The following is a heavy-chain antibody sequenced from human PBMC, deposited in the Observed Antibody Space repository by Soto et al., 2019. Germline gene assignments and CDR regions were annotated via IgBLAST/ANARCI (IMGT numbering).Heavy chain of an antibody. J-gene: IGHJ4*02. CDR1: GGSVSSYY. D-gene: IGHD2-2*01. CDR3: ARGWYCTSTSCSKRAFDY. Sequence: SETLFLNCTVYGGSVSSYYWSWIRQPLRNELEWIVYIYYSGSTNYNPSLQSRVIISVDTSKNQFSLRLRSVTAADTAVYYCARGWYCTSTSCSKRAFDYWSQGTLVTVSS. CDR2: IYYSGST. V-gene: IGHV4-59*02.